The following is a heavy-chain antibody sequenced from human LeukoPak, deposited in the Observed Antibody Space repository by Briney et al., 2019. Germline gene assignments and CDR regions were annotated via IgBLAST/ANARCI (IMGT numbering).Heavy chain of an antibody. CDR2: IYYSGST. D-gene: IGHD3-3*01. CDR3: ARHWSGLEWLLFDYYFDY. V-gene: IGHV4-39*01. CDR1: GGSISSSSYY. J-gene: IGHJ4*02. Sequence: SETLSLTCTVSGGSISSSSYYWGWIRQPPGKGLEWIGSIYYSGSTYYNPSLKSRVTISVDTSKNQFSLKLSSVTAADTAVYYCARHWSGLEWLLFDYYFDYWGQGTLVTVSS.